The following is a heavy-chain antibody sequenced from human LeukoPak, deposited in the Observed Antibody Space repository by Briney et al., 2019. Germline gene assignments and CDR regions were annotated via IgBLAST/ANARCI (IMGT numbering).Heavy chain of an antibody. D-gene: IGHD6-13*01. CDR3: ARAPAAGTDHFDY. CDR1: GGTFSSYA. CDR2: IIPIFGTA. Sequence: SVKVSCKASGGTFSSYAISWVRQAPGQALEWMGGIIPIFGTANYAQKFQGRVTITADKSTSTAYMELSSLRSEDTAVYYCARAPAAGTDHFDYWGQGTLVTVSS. J-gene: IGHJ4*02. V-gene: IGHV1-69*06.